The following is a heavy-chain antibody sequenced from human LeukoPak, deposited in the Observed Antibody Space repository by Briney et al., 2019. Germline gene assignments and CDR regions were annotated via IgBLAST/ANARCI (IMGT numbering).Heavy chain of an antibody. CDR1: GFTVSSNY. J-gene: IGHJ4*02. D-gene: IGHD2/OR15-2a*01. CDR2: IYSGGST. CDR3: ARGGRIHDTRLFDY. V-gene: IGHV3-66*01. Sequence: WGSLRLSCAASGFTVSSNYMSWVRQAPGKGLEWVSVIYSGGSTYYADSVKGRFTISRDNSKNTLYLQMNSLRAEDTAVYYCARGGRIHDTRLFDYWGQGTLVTVSS.